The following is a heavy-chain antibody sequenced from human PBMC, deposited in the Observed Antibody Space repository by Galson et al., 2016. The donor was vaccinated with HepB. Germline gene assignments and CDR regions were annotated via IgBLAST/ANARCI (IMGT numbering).Heavy chain of an antibody. J-gene: IGHJ6*02. CDR3: ARDIRGGGCCYGMDV. Sequence: SLRLSCAASGFSFSTYWMNWVRQAPGKGLEWVANIKHDGTEKHYVDSVKGRFTISRDNAQNSLSLQMNRLRAEDTAVYYCARDIRGGGCCYGMDVWGQGTTVTVSS. CDR2: IKHDGTEK. V-gene: IGHV3-7*01. D-gene: IGHD2-15*01. CDR1: GFSFSTYW.